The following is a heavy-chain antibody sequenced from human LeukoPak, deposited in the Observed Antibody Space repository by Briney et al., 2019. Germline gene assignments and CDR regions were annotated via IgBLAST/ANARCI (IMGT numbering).Heavy chain of an antibody. CDR1: GGSISSYY. V-gene: IGHV4-59*12. CDR2: IYHSGST. Sequence: SETLSLTCTVSGGSISSYYWSWIRQPPGKGLEWIGYIYHSGSTYYNPSLKSRVTISVDRSKNQFSLKLSSVTAADTAVYYCARGRHYYYGMDVWGQGTTVTVSS. J-gene: IGHJ6*02. CDR3: ARGRHYYYGMDV.